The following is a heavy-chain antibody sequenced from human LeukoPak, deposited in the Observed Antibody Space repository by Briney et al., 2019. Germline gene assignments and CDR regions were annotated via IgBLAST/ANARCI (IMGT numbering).Heavy chain of an antibody. CDR3: ARGRAVTGSTVIDY. J-gene: IGHJ4*02. Sequence: GGSLRLSCAASGFTFSSFAMTWVRRAPGKALEWVATISSDGGNRYYSDSVKGRFTISIDNSKNTLYLQMNSLRPEDTAVFHCARGRAVTGSTVIDYWGQGTLVTVSS. V-gene: IGHV3-30-3*01. CDR1: GFTFSSFA. CDR2: ISSDGGNR. D-gene: IGHD6-19*01.